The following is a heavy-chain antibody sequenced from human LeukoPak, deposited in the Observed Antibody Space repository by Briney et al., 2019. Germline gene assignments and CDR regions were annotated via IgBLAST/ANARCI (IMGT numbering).Heavy chain of an antibody. Sequence: ASETLSLTCTVSGGSIRSWYWSWIRKPPGKGLEWIGYIYDSGNTNYNPSLKSRVTISIDTSKNQFYLKLTSVTAADTAIYFCASTNEYGDYRFDYWAQGTLVTVSS. V-gene: IGHV4-59*12. J-gene: IGHJ4*02. CDR1: GGSIRSWY. CDR2: IYDSGNT. CDR3: ASTNEYGDYRFDY. D-gene: IGHD4-17*01.